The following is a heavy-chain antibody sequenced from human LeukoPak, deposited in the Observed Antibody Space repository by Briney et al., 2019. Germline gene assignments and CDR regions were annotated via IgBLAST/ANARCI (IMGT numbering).Heavy chain of an antibody. CDR1: GFTFSNYW. V-gene: IGHV3-7*03. D-gene: IGHD1-26*01. CDR2: IKTDGSEK. CDR3: AKAPVGNPVGARVDY. Sequence: GGSLRLSCEGSGFTFSNYWMSWVRQAPGKGLEWVANIKTDGSEKYYVDSVKGRFTISRDNSKNTLYPQMNSLRAEDTAVYYCAKAPVGNPVGARVDYWGQGTLVTVSS. J-gene: IGHJ4*02.